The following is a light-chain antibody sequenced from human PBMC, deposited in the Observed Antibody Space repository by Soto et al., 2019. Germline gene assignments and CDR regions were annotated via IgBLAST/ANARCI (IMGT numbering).Light chain of an antibody. CDR3: ETWYSNTHKV. V-gene: IGLV4-60*02. J-gene: IGLJ3*02. CDR1: SGHSTYI. CDR2: LDRSGSY. Sequence: QSVLTQSSSASASLGSSVKLTCILSSGHSTYIIAWHQQQPGKAPRFLMTLDRSGSYNRGSGVPDRFSGSSSGADRYLTISHLQLEDAGDSYCETWYSNTHKVFGGGTKLTVL.